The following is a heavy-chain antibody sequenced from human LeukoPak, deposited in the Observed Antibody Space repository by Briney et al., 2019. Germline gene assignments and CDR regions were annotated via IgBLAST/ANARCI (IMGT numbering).Heavy chain of an antibody. J-gene: IGHJ6*02. CDR2: MNPNSGNT. Sequence: ASVKVSCKASGYTFTSYDINWVRQATGQGVEWMGWMNPNSGNTGYAQKFQGRVTMTRNTSISTAYMELSSLRSEDTAVYYCARDTRSKGYSEELYGMDVWGQGTTVTVSS. D-gene: IGHD1-1*01. CDR1: GYTFTSYD. CDR3: ARDTRSKGYSEELYGMDV. V-gene: IGHV1-8*01.